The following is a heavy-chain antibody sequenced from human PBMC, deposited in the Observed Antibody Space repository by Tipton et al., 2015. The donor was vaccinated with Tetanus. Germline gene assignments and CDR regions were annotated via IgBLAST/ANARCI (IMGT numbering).Heavy chain of an antibody. CDR3: ARHSSGYFTFFHY. CDR1: GDSISSNTYY. V-gene: IGHV4-39*01. CDR2: VYESGDT. Sequence: LRLSCAVSGDSISSNTYYWGWIRQPPGKGLEWIGSVYESGDTYYNPSLKSRITISVDTPKNHFSLKLTSVTATDSAVYYCARHSSGYFTFFHYWGPGTLVTVSS. J-gene: IGHJ4*01. D-gene: IGHD3-22*01.